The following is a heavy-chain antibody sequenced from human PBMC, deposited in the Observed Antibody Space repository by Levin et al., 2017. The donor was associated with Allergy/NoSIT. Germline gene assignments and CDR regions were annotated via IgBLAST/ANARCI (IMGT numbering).Heavy chain of an antibody. CDR3: AKGSYGSGSYQFGGWFDP. J-gene: IGHJ5*02. CDR2: ISWNSGSI. Sequence: GGSLRLSCAASGFTFDDYAMHWVRQAPGKGLEWVSGISWNSGSIGYADSVKGRFTISRDNAKNSLYLQMNSLRAEDTALYYCAKGSYGSGSYQFGGWFDPWGQGTLVTVSS. V-gene: IGHV3-9*01. CDR1: GFTFDDYA. D-gene: IGHD3-10*01.